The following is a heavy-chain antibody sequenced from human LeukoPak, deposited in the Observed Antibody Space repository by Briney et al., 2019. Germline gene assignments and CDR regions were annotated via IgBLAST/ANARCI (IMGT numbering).Heavy chain of an antibody. CDR3: ARGQPGLNWFDP. V-gene: IGHV3-30-3*01. CDR2: ISYDGSNK. CDR1: GFTFSSYA. D-gene: IGHD3-10*01. Sequence: GGSLRLSCAASGFTFSSYAMHWVRQAPGKGLVWVAVISYDGSNKYYADSVKGRFTISRDNSKNTLYLQMNSLRAEDTAVYYCARGQPGLNWFDPWGQGTLVTVSS. J-gene: IGHJ5*02.